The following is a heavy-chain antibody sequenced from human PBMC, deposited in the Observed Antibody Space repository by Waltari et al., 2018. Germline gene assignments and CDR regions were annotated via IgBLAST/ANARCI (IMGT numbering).Heavy chain of an antibody. CDR2: IVPIFGTA. Sequence: QVQLVQSGAEVKPPESSVKISCKISGGSFSTYVFNWVRQAPGQGLQYMGRIVPIFGTANYPPKFQGRVTITADESTSTVYMELRSLTSEDTAVYYCARRRRCSDNSCPSTGNYYYMDVWGQGTTVTISS. V-gene: IGHV1-69*12. CDR1: GGSFSTYV. D-gene: IGHD2-15*01. CDR3: ARRRRCSDNSCPSTGNYYYMDV. J-gene: IGHJ6*03.